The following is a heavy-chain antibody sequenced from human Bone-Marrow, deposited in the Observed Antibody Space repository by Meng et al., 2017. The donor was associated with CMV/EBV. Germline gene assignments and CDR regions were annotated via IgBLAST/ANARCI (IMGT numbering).Heavy chain of an antibody. CDR2: IYSGGST. CDR1: GFTVSSNY. D-gene: IGHD1-26*01. V-gene: IGHV3-53*01. CDR3: ARDLRLYSGSYPHNYYYYGMDV. Sequence: GESLKISCAASGFTVSSNYMSWVRQAPGKGLEWVSVIYSGGSTYYADSVKGRFTISRDNSKNTLYLQMNSLRAEDTAVYYCARDLRLYSGSYPHNYYYYGMDVWGQGNTVTVPS. J-gene: IGHJ6*02.